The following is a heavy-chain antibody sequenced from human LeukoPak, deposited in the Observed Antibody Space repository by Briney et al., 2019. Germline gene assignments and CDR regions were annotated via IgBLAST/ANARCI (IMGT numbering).Heavy chain of an antibody. CDR2: IYYSGST. V-gene: IGHV4-59*08. J-gene: IGHJ4*02. Sequence: PSETLPLTCTVSGGSISSYYWSWIRQPPGKGLEWIGYIYYSGSTNYNPSLKSRVTISVDTSKNQFSLKLSSVTAADTAVYYCASRIHYDILTGYWLFDYWGQGTLVTVSS. CDR3: ASRIHYDILTGYWLFDY. D-gene: IGHD3-9*01. CDR1: GGSISSYY.